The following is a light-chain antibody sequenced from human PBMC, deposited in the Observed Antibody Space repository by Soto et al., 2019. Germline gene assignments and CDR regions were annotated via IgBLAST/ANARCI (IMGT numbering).Light chain of an antibody. CDR1: SSNIASYS. CDR3: AAWDDSLTIL. CDR2: ENN. Sequence: QTVVTQPPSASGTPGQTVTISCSGSSSNIASYSVYWYQQLPRSAPKLLIYENNQRPSGVPDRFSGSKSDTSASLAIAGLQSGDEADYYCAAWDDSLTILFGGGTKLTVL. J-gene: IGLJ2*01. V-gene: IGLV1-47*01.